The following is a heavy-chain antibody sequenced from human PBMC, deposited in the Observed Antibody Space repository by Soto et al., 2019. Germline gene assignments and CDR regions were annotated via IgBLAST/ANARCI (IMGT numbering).Heavy chain of an antibody. CDR2: ISSSSSYI. CDR1: GFTFSSYS. Sequence: GGSLRLSCAASGFTFSSYSMNWVRQAPGKGLEWVSSISSSSSYIYYADSVKGRFTISRDNAKNSLYLQMNSLRAEDTAVYYCARVPSGGIATAGVYYYYYMDVWGKGTTVTVSS. V-gene: IGHV3-21*01. D-gene: IGHD6-13*01. J-gene: IGHJ6*03. CDR3: ARVPSGGIATAGVYYYYYMDV.